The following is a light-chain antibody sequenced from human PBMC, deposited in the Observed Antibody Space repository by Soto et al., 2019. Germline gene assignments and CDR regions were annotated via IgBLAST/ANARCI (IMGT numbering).Light chain of an antibody. CDR3: QQRSNWPLT. CDR1: RTVTSY. V-gene: IGKV3-11*01. Sequence: EIVLTQSPATLSLSPGERATLSCRASRTVTSYLAWYQQKPGQAPRLLIYDASNRATDIPARFSGSGSGTDFTLIISSLEPEDFAVYYCQQRSNWPLTFGGGTKVEI. J-gene: IGKJ4*01. CDR2: DAS.